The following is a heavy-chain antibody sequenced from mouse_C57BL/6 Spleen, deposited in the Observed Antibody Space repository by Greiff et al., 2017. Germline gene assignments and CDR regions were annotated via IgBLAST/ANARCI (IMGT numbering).Heavy chain of an antibody. CDR3: ARGGLRRGGYFDY. CDR1: GYTFTSYW. CDR2: IDPSDSYT. D-gene: IGHD2-2*01. V-gene: IGHV1-69*01. Sequence: QVQLQQPGAELVMPGASVKLSCTASGYTFTSYWMHWVKQRPGQGLEWIGEIDPSDSYTNYNQKFKGKSTLTVDKSSSTAYMQLSSLTSEDSAVYYCARGGLRRGGYFDYWGQGTTLTVSS. J-gene: IGHJ2*01.